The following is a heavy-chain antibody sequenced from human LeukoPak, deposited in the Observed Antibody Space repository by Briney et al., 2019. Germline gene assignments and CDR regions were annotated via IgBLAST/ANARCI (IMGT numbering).Heavy chain of an antibody. D-gene: IGHD5-12*01. Sequence: SETLSLACAVYGGSFSGYYWSWIRQPPGKGLEWIGEINHSGSTNYNPPLKSRVTISVDTSKNQFSLKLSSVTAADTAGYYCARGWNRGYDQPFDYGGQGT. V-gene: IGHV4-34*01. CDR1: GGSFSGYY. J-gene: IGHJ4*02. CDR3: ARGWNRGYDQPFDY. CDR2: INHSGST.